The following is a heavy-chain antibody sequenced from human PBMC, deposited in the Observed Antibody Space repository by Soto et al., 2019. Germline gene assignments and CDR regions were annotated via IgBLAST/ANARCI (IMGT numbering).Heavy chain of an antibody. D-gene: IGHD6-19*01. CDR3: AMLAVAGPNFDY. Sequence: ASVKVSCKASGYTFTSYGIRWVRQAPGQGLEWMGWISAYNGNTNYAQKLQGRVTMTTDTSTSTAYMELRSLRSDDTAVYYCAMLAVAGPNFDYWGQGTLVTVSS. V-gene: IGHV1-18*01. CDR1: GYTFTSYG. J-gene: IGHJ4*02. CDR2: ISAYNGNT.